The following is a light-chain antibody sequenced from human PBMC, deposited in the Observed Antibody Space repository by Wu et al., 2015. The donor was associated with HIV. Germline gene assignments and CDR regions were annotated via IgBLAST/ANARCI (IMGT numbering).Light chain of an antibody. CDR3: QQYGGSPSVT. V-gene: IGKV3-20*01. J-gene: IGKJ5*01. CDR1: QSVSSSS. CDR2: GAS. Sequence: EVALTQSPGTLSMSPGQRVTVSCRASQSVSSSSLAWYQQRLGQAPRLLIYGASSRATGIPDRFSGSGSGTDFTLTISKLEPEDSAVYYCQQYGGSPSVTFGQGTRLEI.